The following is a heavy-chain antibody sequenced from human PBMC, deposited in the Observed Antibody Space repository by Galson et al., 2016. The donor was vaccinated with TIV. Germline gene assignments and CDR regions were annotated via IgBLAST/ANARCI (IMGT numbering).Heavy chain of an antibody. CDR2: ISDSGRS. J-gene: IGHJ3*01. V-gene: IGHV4-59*01. CDR3: ARDLGLGVFDV. Sequence: SETLSLTCTISSDSIFNFYASWIRQPPGKGLEWIAYISDSGRSNKSPSLESRVTISVDTSKKQISLKLKSVTAADTAVYYCARDLGLGVFDVWGQGTMVSVSS. D-gene: IGHD7-27*01. CDR1: SDSIFNFY.